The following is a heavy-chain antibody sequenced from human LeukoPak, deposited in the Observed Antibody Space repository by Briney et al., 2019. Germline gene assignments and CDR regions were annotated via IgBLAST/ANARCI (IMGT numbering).Heavy chain of an antibody. D-gene: IGHD3-22*01. J-gene: IGHJ4*02. V-gene: IGHV4-59*01. CDR1: DGSISSYY. CDR3: ARYYYDSSGSGYHYDY. Sequence: SETLSLTCTVTDGSISSYYWTWIRQPPGKGLEWIGYIYYSGSTNYNPSLRSRVTISIDTSKNQFSLKLSSVTAADTAVYYCARYYYDSSGSGYHYDYWGQGTLVTVSS. CDR2: IYYSGST.